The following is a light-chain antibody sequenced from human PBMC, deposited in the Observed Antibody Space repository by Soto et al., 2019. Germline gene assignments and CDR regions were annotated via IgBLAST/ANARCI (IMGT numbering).Light chain of an antibody. CDR1: QSVSSY. Sequence: EIVLTQSPATLSLSPGERAPLSCRASQSVSSYLAWYQQKPGQAPRLLLYDASNRATGIPARFSGSGSGTDITLTISSLEPEDFAVYYCQQRDSWPLVTFGGGTKVEIK. CDR3: QQRDSWPLVT. CDR2: DAS. J-gene: IGKJ4*01. V-gene: IGKV3-11*01.